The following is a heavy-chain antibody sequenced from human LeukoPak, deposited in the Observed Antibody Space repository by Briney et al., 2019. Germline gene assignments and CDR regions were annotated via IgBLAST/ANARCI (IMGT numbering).Heavy chain of an antibody. Sequence: NPSETLSLTCNVSGGSISNRNYYWGWIRQPPGKGLEWIGYVYYSGSTFYNPSLKSRVTISVDTSKNEFSLNLTSVTAADTAIYYCATYYYYYYLDVWGKGTTVTVSS. CDR1: GGSISNRNYY. V-gene: IGHV4-39*07. CDR2: VYYSGST. CDR3: ATYYYYYYLDV. J-gene: IGHJ6*03.